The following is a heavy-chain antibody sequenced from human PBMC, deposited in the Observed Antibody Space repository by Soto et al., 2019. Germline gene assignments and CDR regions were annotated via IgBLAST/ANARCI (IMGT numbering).Heavy chain of an antibody. Sequence: PGGSLRLSCAASGFTVSSNYMSWVRQAPGKGLEWVSIIYGGGSPYYADSVQGRFTISRDNSKNTVYLQMNSLRAEDTAVYYCARDRVYRENSDFDIWGQGTMVTVSS. J-gene: IGHJ3*02. D-gene: IGHD1-26*01. CDR2: IYGGGSP. V-gene: IGHV3-66*01. CDR1: GFTVSSNY. CDR3: ARDRVYRENSDFDI.